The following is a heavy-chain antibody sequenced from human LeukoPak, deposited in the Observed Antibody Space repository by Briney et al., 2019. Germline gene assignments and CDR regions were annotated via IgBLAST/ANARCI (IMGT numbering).Heavy chain of an antibody. CDR3: ARDDCSGGSCLDY. V-gene: IGHV3-21*01. D-gene: IGHD2-15*01. Sequence: GGSLRLSCAASGFTFSSYSMNWVRQAPGKGLEWVSSISSSSSYIYYADSVKGRFTISRDNAKNSLYLQMNSLRAEDTAVYYCARDDCSGGSCLDYWGQGTLATVSS. J-gene: IGHJ4*02. CDR2: ISSSSSYI. CDR1: GFTFSSYS.